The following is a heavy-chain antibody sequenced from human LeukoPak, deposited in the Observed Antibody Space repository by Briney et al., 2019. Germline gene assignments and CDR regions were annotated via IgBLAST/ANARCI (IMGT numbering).Heavy chain of an antibody. CDR1: GFTFSSYG. CDR2: ISYDGSNK. CDR3: AKEFTYYYGSAHYVLDY. Sequence: PGGSLRLSCAASGFTFSSYGMHWVRQAPGKGLEWVAVISYDGSNKYYADSVKGRFTISRDNSKNTLYLQMNSLRAEDTAVYYCAKEFTYYYGSAHYVLDYWGQGTLVTVSS. V-gene: IGHV3-30*18. J-gene: IGHJ4*02. D-gene: IGHD3-10*01.